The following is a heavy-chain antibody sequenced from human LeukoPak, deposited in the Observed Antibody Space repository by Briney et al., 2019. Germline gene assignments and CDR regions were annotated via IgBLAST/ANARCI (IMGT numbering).Heavy chain of an antibody. J-gene: IGHJ3*02. V-gene: IGHV3-21*01. CDR3: ARGGPDYYGSGSSSQEAFDI. CDR2: ISSSSSYI. CDR1: GFTFSSYS. Sequence: GGSLRLSCAASGFTFSSYSMNWVRQAPGKGLEWVSSISSSSSYIYYADSVKGRFTISRDNAKNSLYLQMNSLRAEDTAVYYCARGGPDYYGSGSSSQEAFDIWGQGTMVTVSS. D-gene: IGHD3-10*01.